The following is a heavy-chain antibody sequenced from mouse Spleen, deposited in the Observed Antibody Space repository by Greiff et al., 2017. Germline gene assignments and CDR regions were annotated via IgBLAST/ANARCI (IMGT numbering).Heavy chain of an antibody. Sequence: QVQLQQSGAELVKPGASVKLSCKASGYTFTSYYMYWVKQRPGQGLEWIGEINPSNGGTNFNEKFKSKATLTVDKSSSTAYMQLSSLTSEDSAVYYCTRSGDYDDGAWFAYWGQGTLVTVSA. CDR2: INPSNGGT. CDR1: GYTFTSYY. CDR3: TRSGDYDDGAWFAY. J-gene: IGHJ3*01. V-gene: IGHV1S81*02. D-gene: IGHD2-4*01.